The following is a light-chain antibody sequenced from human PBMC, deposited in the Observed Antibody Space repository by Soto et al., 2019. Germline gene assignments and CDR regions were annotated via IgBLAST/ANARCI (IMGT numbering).Light chain of an antibody. Sequence: DIQMTQSPSSLSASVGDRVTITCQASQDISNYLNWYQQKPGKAPKLLIYDASNLETGVPSRFSGSGAGTDFTFTISSLQPEDIATYYCQQYDYLPPCTFGPGTKVDIK. J-gene: IGKJ3*01. CDR2: DAS. CDR3: QQYDYLPPCT. V-gene: IGKV1-33*01. CDR1: QDISNY.